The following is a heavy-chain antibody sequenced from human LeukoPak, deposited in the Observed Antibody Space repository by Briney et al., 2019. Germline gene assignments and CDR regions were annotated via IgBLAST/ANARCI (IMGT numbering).Heavy chain of an antibody. J-gene: IGHJ4*02. D-gene: IGHD3-10*01. CDR3: ASRSGDFDY. Sequence: SETLSLTCTVSGGSISSGSYYWGWIRQPPGKGLEWIGYIYYSGSTYYNPSLKSRVTISVDTSKNQFSLKLSSVTAADTAVYYCASRSGDFDYWGQGTLVTVSS. CDR2: IYYSGST. V-gene: IGHV4-31*03. CDR1: GGSISSGSYY.